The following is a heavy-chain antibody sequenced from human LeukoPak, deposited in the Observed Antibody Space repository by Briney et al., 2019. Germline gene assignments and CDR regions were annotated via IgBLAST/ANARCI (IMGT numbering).Heavy chain of an antibody. CDR2: ISYDGSNK. CDR1: GLTFSNYG. V-gene: IGHV3-30*18. CDR3: AKDMQPVGPYGCDI. D-gene: IGHD6-13*01. J-gene: IGHJ3*02. Sequence: GGSLRLSCAASGLTFSNYGMHWVRQAPGKGLEWVAIISYDGSNKYYADSVKGRFTISRDNSRNTLYLQINSLRAEDTAVYYCAKDMQPVGPYGCDIWGQGTMVTVSS.